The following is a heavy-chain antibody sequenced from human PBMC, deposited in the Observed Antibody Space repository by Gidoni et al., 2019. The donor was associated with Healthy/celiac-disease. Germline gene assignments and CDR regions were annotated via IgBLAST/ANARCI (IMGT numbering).Heavy chain of an antibody. V-gene: IGHV4-39*01. CDR2: IYYSGST. Sequence: QLQLQESGPGLVKPSETLSLTCTVSGGSISSSSYYWGWIRQPPGKGLEWIGSIYYSGSTYYNPSLKSRVTISVDTSKNQFSLKLSSVTAADTAVYYCARGGGTQTDDAFDIWGQGTMVTVSS. CDR1: GGSISSSSYY. CDR3: ARGGGTQTDDAFDI. J-gene: IGHJ3*02. D-gene: IGHD1-26*01.